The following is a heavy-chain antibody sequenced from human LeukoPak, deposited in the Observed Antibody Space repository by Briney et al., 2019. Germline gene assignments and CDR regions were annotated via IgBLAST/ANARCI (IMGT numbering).Heavy chain of an antibody. D-gene: IGHD3-16*01. J-gene: IGHJ4*02. Sequence: GGSLRLSCAGSGFIFDDYAINWVRQAPGMGLEWVSAITGSSGVTFYTDSVKGRFTISRDNAKNSLYLQMNSLRAEDTAVYYCATSLAGGDYWGQGTLVTVSS. CDR1: GFIFDDYA. CDR3: ATSLAGGDY. V-gene: IGHV3-21*06. CDR2: ITGSSGVT.